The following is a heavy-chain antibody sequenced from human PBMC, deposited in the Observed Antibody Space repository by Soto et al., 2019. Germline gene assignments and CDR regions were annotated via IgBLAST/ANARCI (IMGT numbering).Heavy chain of an antibody. D-gene: IGHD3-10*01. CDR2: IDWDDDK. Sequence: SGPTREPTQTLTLTCTFSGFSLSTSGMCVSWIRQPPGKALEWLARIDWDDDKYYSTSLKTRLTISKDTSKNQVVLTMTNMDPVDTATYYCARIWFGESAHHFDYWGQGTLVTVSS. CDR3: ARIWFGESAHHFDY. CDR1: GFSLSTSGMC. V-gene: IGHV2-70*11. J-gene: IGHJ4*02.